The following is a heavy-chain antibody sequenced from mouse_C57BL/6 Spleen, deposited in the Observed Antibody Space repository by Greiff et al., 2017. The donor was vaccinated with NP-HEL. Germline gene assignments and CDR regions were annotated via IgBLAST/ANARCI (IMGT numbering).Heavy chain of an antibody. CDR1: GYTFTSYW. D-gene: IGHD2-3*01. CDR2: IDPSDSET. CDR3: AKGRVYDGYPWFAY. J-gene: IGHJ3*01. Sequence: QVRLQQPGAELVRPGSSVKLSCKASGYTFTSYWMHWVKQRPIQGLEWIGNIDPSDSETHYNQKFKDKATLTVDKSSSTAYMQLSSLTSEDSAVYYCAKGRVYDGYPWFAYWGQGTLVTVSA. V-gene: IGHV1-52*01.